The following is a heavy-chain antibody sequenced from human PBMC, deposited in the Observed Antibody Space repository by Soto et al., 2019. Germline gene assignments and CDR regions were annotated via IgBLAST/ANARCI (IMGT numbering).Heavy chain of an antibody. CDR2: ISASGATT. CDR1: GFSFSDIT. Sequence: GGSLRLSCAGSGFSFSDITMSWVRQPPGKGLQWVADISASGATTNYADSVRGRFTISRDNSKSTLDLQMTSPGVEDTAVYYCAKAVVRSGSYDGYFDYWGQGTLVTVSS. D-gene: IGHD3-10*01. J-gene: IGHJ4*02. V-gene: IGHV3-23*01. CDR3: AKAVVRSGSYDGYFDY.